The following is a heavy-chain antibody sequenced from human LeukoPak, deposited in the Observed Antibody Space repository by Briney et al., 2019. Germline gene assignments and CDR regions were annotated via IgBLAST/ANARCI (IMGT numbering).Heavy chain of an antibody. D-gene: IGHD3-9*01. Sequence: GGSLRLSCAASGFTFRSYAMSWVRQAPGKGLEWVSAISGSGGRTYYADSVKGRFTIPRDNSKNTLYLQMNSLRAEDTAVYYCAKGEGDYGILTGYYSRGEDAFDIWGQGTVVTVSS. CDR2: ISGSGGRT. V-gene: IGHV3-23*01. J-gene: IGHJ3*02. CDR3: AKGEGDYGILTGYYSRGEDAFDI. CDR1: GFTFRSYA.